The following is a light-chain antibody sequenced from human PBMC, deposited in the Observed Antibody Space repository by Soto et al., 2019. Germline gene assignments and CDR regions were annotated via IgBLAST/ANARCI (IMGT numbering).Light chain of an antibody. CDR3: SSYTSSSTL. CDR2: DVS. Sequence: QSALTQPASVSGSPGQSITISCTGTSSGVDGYNYVSWYQQHPGKPPKLMIYDVSKRPSGISNRFSGSKSGNTASLTISGLQAEDEADYYCSSYTSSSTLFGGGTKVTVL. V-gene: IGLV2-14*03. J-gene: IGLJ2*01. CDR1: SSGVDGYNY.